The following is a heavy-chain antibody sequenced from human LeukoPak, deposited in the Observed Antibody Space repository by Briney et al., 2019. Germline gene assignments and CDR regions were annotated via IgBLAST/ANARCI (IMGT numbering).Heavy chain of an antibody. Sequence: ASVKVSCKASGYTFTNYYIHWVRQAPGQGLEWMGIINPSGGSSIYPQKFQGRVTMTWDTSTSTVYMELSSLRSEDTAVYYCARDGVAGVYYFDYWGQGTLVTVSS. CDR2: INPSGGSS. D-gene: IGHD3-3*01. CDR1: GYTFTNYY. V-gene: IGHV1-46*01. CDR3: ARDGVAGVYYFDY. J-gene: IGHJ4*02.